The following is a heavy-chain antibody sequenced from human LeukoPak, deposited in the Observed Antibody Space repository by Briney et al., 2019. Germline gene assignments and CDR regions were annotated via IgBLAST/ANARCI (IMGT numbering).Heavy chain of an antibody. Sequence: ASVKVSCKASGGTFSSYAISWVRQAPGQGLEWMGWMNPNSGNTGYAQKFQGRVTMTRNTSISTAYMELSSLRSEDTAVYYCARALGPVAGDYWGQGTLVTVSS. CDR1: GGTFSSYA. CDR3: ARALGPVAGDY. CDR2: MNPNSGNT. D-gene: IGHD6-19*01. J-gene: IGHJ4*02. V-gene: IGHV1-8*02.